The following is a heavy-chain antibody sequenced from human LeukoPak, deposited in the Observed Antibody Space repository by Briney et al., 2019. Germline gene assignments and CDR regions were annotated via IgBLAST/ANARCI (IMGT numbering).Heavy chain of an antibody. V-gene: IGHV3-48*04. CDR2: ISSSSSTI. D-gene: IGHD3-16*01. J-gene: IGHJ4*02. Sequence: GGSLRLSCAASGFTFSSYSMNWVRQAPGKGLEWVSYISSSSSTIYYADSVKGRFTISRDNAKNSLYLQMNSLRAEDTAVYYCARAPMGDYYKNLMITFGGVIYWGQGTLVTVSS. CDR1: GFTFSSYS. CDR3: ARAPMGDYYKNLMITFGGVIY.